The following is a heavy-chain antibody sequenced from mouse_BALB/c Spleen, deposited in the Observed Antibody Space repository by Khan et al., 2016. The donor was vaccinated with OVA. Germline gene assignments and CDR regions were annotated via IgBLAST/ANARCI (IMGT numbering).Heavy chain of an antibody. CDR3: AREEVRWVTMDY. CDR1: GYTFTAYE. CDR2: IYPGDDTP. Sequence: QVRLQQSGPELVKPGTLVKIPCRASGYTFTAYEINWVKQRPGHGLEWIGGIYPGDDTPKYNENCKGTATLTVYQSSNTAYMQLSSLTSGESAVYFCAREEVRWVTMDYWGQGTSGAVAS. V-gene: IGHV1S56*01. J-gene: IGHJ4*01. D-gene: IGHD1-1*01.